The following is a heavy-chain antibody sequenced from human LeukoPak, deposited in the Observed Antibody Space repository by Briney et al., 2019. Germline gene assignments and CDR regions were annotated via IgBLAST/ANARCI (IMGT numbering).Heavy chain of an antibody. CDR3: ARGITSDAFDI. V-gene: IGHV4-59*08. CDR2: IYYTGSV. CDR1: GGSISSFY. D-gene: IGHD3-16*01. Sequence: SETLSLTCTVSGGSISSFYWSWIRQPPGKGLEWIGYIYYTGSVNYNPSLKSRVSISVDTSNQQFPLQLSSVTAADTAVYYCARGITSDAFDIWGQGTMVTVSS. J-gene: IGHJ3*02.